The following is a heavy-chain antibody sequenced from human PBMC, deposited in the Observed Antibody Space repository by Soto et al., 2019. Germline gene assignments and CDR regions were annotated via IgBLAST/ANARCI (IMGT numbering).Heavy chain of an antibody. D-gene: IGHD6-6*01. CDR2: INHSGST. CDR3: ARGARSDIAAQNWFDP. J-gene: IGHJ5*02. Sequence: SETLSLTCAVYGGSFSGYYWSWIRQPPGKGLEWIGEINHSGSTNYNPSLKSRVTISVDTSKNQFSLKLSSVTAADTAVYYCARGARSDIAAQNWFDPWGQGTLVTVSS. CDR1: GGSFSGYY. V-gene: IGHV4-34*01.